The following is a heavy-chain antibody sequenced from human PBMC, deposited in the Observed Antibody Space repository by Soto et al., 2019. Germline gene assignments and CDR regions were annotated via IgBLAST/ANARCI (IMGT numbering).Heavy chain of an antibody. V-gene: IGHV3-33*01. CDR1: GFTFSSYG. CDR2: IWYDGSNK. J-gene: IGHJ6*03. D-gene: IGHD3-9*01. CDR3: ARGKRSNYDMFSKGYYMDV. Sequence: QVQLVESGGGVVQPGRSLRLSCAASGFTFSSYGMHWVRQAPGKGLEWVAVIWYDGSNKYYADSVKGRFTISRDNSKNTLYLQMNSLRAEDTAVYYCARGKRSNYDMFSKGYYMDVWGKGTTVTVSS.